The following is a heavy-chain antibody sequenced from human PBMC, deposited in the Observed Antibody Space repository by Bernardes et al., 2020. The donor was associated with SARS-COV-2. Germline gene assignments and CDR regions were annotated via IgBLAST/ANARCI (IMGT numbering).Heavy chain of an antibody. CDR1: GFTFSTYG. Sequence: GGSLRLSCAASGFTFSTYGMHWVRQAPGKGLEWVATIWYDGETAYYADSVKGRFGISRDNSKSTLYLQMNSPRAEDTAVYYCARDKGSGSQNNGPLSYWGHGTLVTVSS. D-gene: IGHD3-10*01. CDR3: ARDKGSGSQNNGPLSY. V-gene: IGHV3-33*01. J-gene: IGHJ4*01. CDR2: IWYDGETA.